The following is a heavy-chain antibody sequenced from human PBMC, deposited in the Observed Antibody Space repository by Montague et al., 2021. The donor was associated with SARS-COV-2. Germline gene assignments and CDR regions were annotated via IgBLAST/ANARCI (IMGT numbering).Heavy chain of an antibody. CDR2: INHRGTS. CDR3: ARGRQHFNMIVVVMTGGEYYFDX. CDR1: GGSFTDYY. D-gene: IGHD3-22*01. V-gene: IGHV4-34*01. Sequence: SETLSLTCAVYGGSFTDYYWSWVRQPPGKGLEWIGEINHRGTSNYNPSLKSRVSISVDTSKNQFSLYLGSVTAAGTAVYYCARGRQHFNMIVVVMTGGEYYFDXWAQGTLVTVSS. J-gene: IGHJ4*02.